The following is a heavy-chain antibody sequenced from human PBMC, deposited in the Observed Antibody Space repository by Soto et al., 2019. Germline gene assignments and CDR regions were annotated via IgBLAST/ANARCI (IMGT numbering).Heavy chain of an antibody. CDR1: GATLSTHG. J-gene: IGHJ4*02. Sequence: QVQLVQSGAEVKKPGSSVKVSCKASGATLSTHGISWVRQAPGQGLEWMGGTIPIIGTTEYAEKFQGRVKFTADESTTTSYMELSSLRPDDTAVYSCAAGDSSDTGDYWGQGTLVTVSS. CDR3: AAGDSSDTGDY. V-gene: IGHV1-69*01. CDR2: TIPIIGTT. D-gene: IGHD5-18*01.